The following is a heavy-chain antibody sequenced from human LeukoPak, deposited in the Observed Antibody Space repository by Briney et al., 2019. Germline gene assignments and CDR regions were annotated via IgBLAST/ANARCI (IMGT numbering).Heavy chain of an antibody. CDR3: ARDRYYDSSGSDAFDI. D-gene: IGHD3-22*01. Sequence: SVKVSCKASGGTFSSYAISWVRQALGQGLEWMGGIIPIFGTANYAQKFQGRVTITTDESTSTAYIELSSLRSEDTAVYYCARDRYYDSSGSDAFDIWGQGTMVTVSS. V-gene: IGHV1-69*05. J-gene: IGHJ3*02. CDR2: IIPIFGTA. CDR1: GGTFSSYA.